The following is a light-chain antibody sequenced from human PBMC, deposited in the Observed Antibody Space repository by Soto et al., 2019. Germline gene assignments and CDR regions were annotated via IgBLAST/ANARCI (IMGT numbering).Light chain of an antibody. CDR2: DAS. Sequence: DIKMNNSLSTLSATVGDRVSITCRASQRISNWLAWYQQKPGKAPKLLIYDASSLESGVPSRFSGSGSGTEFTLTICSLQPEDFTTYYCQQYNIYSRTFGPVAIVD. CDR1: QRISNW. CDR3: QQYNIYSRT. J-gene: IGKJ3*01. V-gene: IGKV1-5*01.